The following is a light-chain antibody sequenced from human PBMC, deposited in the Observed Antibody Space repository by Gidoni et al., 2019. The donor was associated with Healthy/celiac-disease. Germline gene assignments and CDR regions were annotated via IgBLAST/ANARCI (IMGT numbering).Light chain of an antibody. CDR2: AAS. V-gene: IGKV1-8*01. J-gene: IGKJ5*01. CDR3: QQYYSYPIT. CDR1: QGSSSY. Sequence: AIRMTQSPSSFSASTGDRVTITCRASQGSSSYLAWNQQKPGKAPKLLIYAASTLQSGVPSRFSGSGSGTDFTLTISCLQSEDFATYYCQQYYSYPITFGQGTRLEIK.